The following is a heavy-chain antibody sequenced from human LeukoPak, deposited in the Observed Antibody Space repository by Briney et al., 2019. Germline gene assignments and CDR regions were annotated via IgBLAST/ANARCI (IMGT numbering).Heavy chain of an antibody. D-gene: IGHD3-22*01. CDR3: ASYDSSGYYSSSDAFDI. CDR2: ISYDGSNK. J-gene: IGHJ3*02. CDR1: GFTFSSYG. V-gene: IGHV3-30*19. Sequence: GGSLRLSCAASGFTFSSYGMHWVRQAPGKGLEWVAVISYDGSNKYYADSVKGRFTISRDNSKNTLYLQMNSLRAEDTAVYYCASYDSSGYYSSSDAFDIWGQGTMVTVSS.